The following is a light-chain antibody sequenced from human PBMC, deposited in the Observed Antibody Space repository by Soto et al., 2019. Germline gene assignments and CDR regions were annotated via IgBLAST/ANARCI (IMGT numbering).Light chain of an antibody. J-gene: IGKJ5*01. V-gene: IGKV3D-20*02. Sequence: VLTQYPVTLSLSPGERATLSCMASQSVSSNYLAWYQQKPGQAPRLLIFGAFRRATGTPDRFSGSGSGTDFTLTISSLVPEDFAVYYCQQRSKWITFGQGTRLEIK. CDR2: GAF. CDR3: QQRSKWIT. CDR1: QSVSSNY.